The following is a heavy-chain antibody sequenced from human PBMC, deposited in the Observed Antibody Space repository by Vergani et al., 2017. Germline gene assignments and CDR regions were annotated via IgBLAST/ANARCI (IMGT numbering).Heavy chain of an antibody. J-gene: IGHJ4*02. CDR2: MNPNSGNT. CDR3: ARERGSRRVYYFDY. Sequence: QVQLVQSGAEVKKPGASVKVSCKASGYTFTSYDTNWVRQATGQGLEWMGWMNPNSGNTGYAQKFQGRVTMTRNTSISTAYMELSSLRSEDTAVYYCARERGSRRVYYFDYWGQGTLVTVSS. D-gene: IGHD1-26*01. V-gene: IGHV1-8*01. CDR1: GYTFTSYD.